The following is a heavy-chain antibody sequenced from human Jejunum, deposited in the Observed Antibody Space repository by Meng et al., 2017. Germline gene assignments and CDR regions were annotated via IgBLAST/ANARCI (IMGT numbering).Heavy chain of an antibody. CDR3: AGGGLVRSTRGYFDY. D-gene: IGHD1-26*01. V-gene: IGHV6-1*01. CDR2: TYYRSKWYI. CDR1: GACVSSNSAG. Sequence: QIQLRQSGPGLVKPSQTLSLTCAISGACVSSNSAGWNWIRQSPSRGLEWLGRTYYRSKWYIDYAVSVKSRITINPDTSKNQFSLHLNSVTPEDTAVYYCAGGGLVRSTRGYFDYWGQGTLVTVSS. J-gene: IGHJ4*02.